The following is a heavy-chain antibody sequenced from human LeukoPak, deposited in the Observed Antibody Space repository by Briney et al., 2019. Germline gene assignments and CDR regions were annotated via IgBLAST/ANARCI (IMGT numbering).Heavy chain of an antibody. D-gene: IGHD3/OR15-3a*01. CDR1: GFTFSSYW. CDR2: INSDGSST. CDR3: VLDLFSSFAFDI. Sequence: PGGSLRLSCAASGFTFSSYWMHWVRQAPGKGLLWVSRINSDGSSTYYADSVKGRFTTSRDNAKNALHLQVNSVRAEDTAVYYCVLDLFSSFAFDIWGQGTMVTVSS. V-gene: IGHV3-74*01. J-gene: IGHJ3*02.